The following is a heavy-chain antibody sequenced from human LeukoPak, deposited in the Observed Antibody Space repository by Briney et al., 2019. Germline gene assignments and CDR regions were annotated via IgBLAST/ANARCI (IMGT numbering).Heavy chain of an antibody. J-gene: IGHJ4*02. Sequence: SETLSLTCTVSGGSISSSSYYWGWIRQPPGKGLEWIGSIYYSGSTYYNPSLKSRVTISVDTSKNQFSLKLSSVTAADTAAYYCARHQYSSETIDYWGQGTLVTVSS. CDR3: ARHQYSSETIDY. D-gene: IGHD6-19*01. V-gene: IGHV4-39*01. CDR1: GGSISSSSYY. CDR2: IYYSGST.